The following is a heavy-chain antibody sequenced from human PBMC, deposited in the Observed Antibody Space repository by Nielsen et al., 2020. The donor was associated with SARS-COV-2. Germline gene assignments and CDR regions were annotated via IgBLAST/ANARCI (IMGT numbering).Heavy chain of an antibody. CDR3: ARDRSGSYYVSSGMDV. CDR1: GGSVSSGSYY. D-gene: IGHD1-26*01. J-gene: IGHJ6*02. V-gene: IGHV4-61*01. Sequence: GSLRLSCTVSGGSVSSGSYYWSWIRQPPGKGLEWIGYIYYSGSTNYNPSLKSRVTISVDTSKNQFSLKLSSVTAADTAVYYCARDRSGSYYVSSGMDVWGQGTTVTVSS. CDR2: IYYSGST.